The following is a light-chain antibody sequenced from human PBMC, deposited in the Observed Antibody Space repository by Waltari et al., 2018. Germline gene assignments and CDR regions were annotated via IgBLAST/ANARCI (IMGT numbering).Light chain of an antibody. CDR1: QSVTSSF. V-gene: IGKV3-20*01. Sequence: EIVLMQSPGTLSLSPGERATLSCRASQSVTSSFLAWYQQNPGQAHRLLIYGASSRATGIPDRFSGSGSGTDFTLTISRLEPEDVAVYFCQQYGSSPGYTFGQGTKLEIK. CDR3: QQYGSSPGYT. J-gene: IGKJ2*01. CDR2: GAS.